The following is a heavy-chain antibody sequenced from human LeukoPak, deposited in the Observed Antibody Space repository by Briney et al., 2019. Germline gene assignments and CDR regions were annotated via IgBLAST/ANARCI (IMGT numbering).Heavy chain of an antibody. Sequence: GGSLRLSCAASGFTFSSYSMNWVRQAPGKGLEWVSSISSSSSYIYYADSVKGRFTISRDNAKNSLYLQMNSLRAEDTAVYYCARDSEWELLFGMDVWGQGTTVTVSS. CDR1: GFTFSSYS. CDR3: ARDSEWELLFGMDV. V-gene: IGHV3-21*01. CDR2: ISSSSSYI. J-gene: IGHJ6*02. D-gene: IGHD1-26*01.